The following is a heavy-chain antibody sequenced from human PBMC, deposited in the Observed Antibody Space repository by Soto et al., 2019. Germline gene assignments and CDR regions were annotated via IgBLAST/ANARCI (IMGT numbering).Heavy chain of an antibody. V-gene: IGHV4-61*08. CDR1: GGSISSGGYY. D-gene: IGHD2-2*01. CDR2: IYYSGST. Sequence: SETLSLTCTVSGGSISSGGYYWSWIRQHPGKGLEWIGYIYYSGSTNYNPSLKSRVTISVDTSKNQFSLKLSSVTAADTAVYYCARFYCSSASCYFDSWGQGTLVTVS. J-gene: IGHJ4*02. CDR3: ARFYCSSASCYFDS.